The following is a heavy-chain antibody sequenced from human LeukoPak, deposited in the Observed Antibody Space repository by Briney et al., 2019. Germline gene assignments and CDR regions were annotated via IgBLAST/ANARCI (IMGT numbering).Heavy chain of an antibody. D-gene: IGHD3-9*01. Sequence: GGSLRLSCAASGFTFSSYALSWVRQAPGKGLEWVSVISASGGTTYYADSVKGRFTISRDTSKDTVYLQMHSLRAGDTAVYYCAKGDVLPSYPTFDYWGQGTLVTVSS. CDR1: GFTFSSYA. CDR2: ISASGGTT. V-gene: IGHV3-23*01. CDR3: AKGDVLPSYPTFDY. J-gene: IGHJ4*02.